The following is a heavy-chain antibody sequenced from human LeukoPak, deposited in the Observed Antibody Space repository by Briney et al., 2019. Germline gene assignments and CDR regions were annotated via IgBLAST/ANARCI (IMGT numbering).Heavy chain of an antibody. D-gene: IGHD4-17*01. CDR2: IIPIFGTA. Sequence: SVKVSCKASGGTFSNYAISWVRQAPGQGLEWMGAIIPIFGTANYAQKFQGRVTITADESTGTAYMELSSLRSEDTAVYYCARGDYGDYVGGTWFDPWGQGTLVTVSS. V-gene: IGHV1-69*13. CDR1: GGTFSNYA. J-gene: IGHJ5*02. CDR3: ARGDYGDYVGGTWFDP.